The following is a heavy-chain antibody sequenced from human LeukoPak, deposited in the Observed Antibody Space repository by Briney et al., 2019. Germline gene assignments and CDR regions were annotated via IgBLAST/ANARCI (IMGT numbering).Heavy chain of an antibody. CDR3: AKRDLPY. CDR1: GFTFSSYA. CDR2: ISSIGGST. V-gene: IGHV3-23*01. J-gene: IGHJ4*02. Sequence: GGSLRLSCAASGFTFSSYAMSWVRRAPGKGLEWVSTISSIGGSTYYADSVKGRFTISRDSSKNTLYLQMTTLRADDTAVYYCAKRDLPYWGQGTLVTVSS.